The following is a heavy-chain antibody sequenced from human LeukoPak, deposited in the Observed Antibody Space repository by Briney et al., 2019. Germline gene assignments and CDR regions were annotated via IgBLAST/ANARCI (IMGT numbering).Heavy chain of an antibody. V-gene: IGHV4-59*12. CDR3: ARGAKSIAAAGDY. D-gene: IGHD6-13*01. Sequence: SETLSLTCTVSGGSISSYYWSWIRQPPGKGLEWIGYIYHSGSTYYNPSLKSRVTISVDRSKNQFSLKLSSVTAADTAVYYCARGAKSIAAAGDYWGQGTLVTVSS. CDR2: IYHSGST. CDR1: GGSISSYY. J-gene: IGHJ4*02.